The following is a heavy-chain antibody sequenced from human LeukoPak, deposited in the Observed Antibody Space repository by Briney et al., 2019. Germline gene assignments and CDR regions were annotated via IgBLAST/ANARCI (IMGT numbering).Heavy chain of an antibody. J-gene: IGHJ5*02. CDR1: GYSFTSYW. Sequence: GESLKISCKGSGYSFTSYWIGWVRQMPGKGLEWMGIIYPGDSDTRYSPSFQGQVTISADKSISTAYLQWSSLKASDTAMYYCARHIPGGVLRPLFDPWGQGTLVTVSS. V-gene: IGHV5-51*01. CDR3: ARHIPGGVLRPLFDP. D-gene: IGHD3-3*01. CDR2: IYPGDSDT.